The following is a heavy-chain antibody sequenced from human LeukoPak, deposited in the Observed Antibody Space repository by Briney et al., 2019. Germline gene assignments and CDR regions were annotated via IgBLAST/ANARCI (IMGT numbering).Heavy chain of an antibody. D-gene: IGHD5-18*01. CDR3: ATETGYNYGFDR. Sequence: GGSLRLSCAASGFTFSSYSMNWVRQAPGKGLEWLSSISSSSSYIYYGDSVKGRFTISRDNAKNSLYLQMNSLRAEDTAVYYCATETGYNYGFDRWGQGTLVTVSS. CDR1: GFTFSSYS. J-gene: IGHJ5*02. V-gene: IGHV3-21*01. CDR2: ISSSSSYI.